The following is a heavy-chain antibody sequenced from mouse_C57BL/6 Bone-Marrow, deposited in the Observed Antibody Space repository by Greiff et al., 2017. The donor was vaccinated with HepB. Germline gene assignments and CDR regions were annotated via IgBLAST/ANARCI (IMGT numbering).Heavy chain of an antibody. D-gene: IGHD1-1*01. CDR3: VRTDYYGSSYDAMYD. CDR2: IRSKSNNYAT. J-gene: IGHJ4*01. V-gene: IGHV10-1*01. CDR1: GFSFNTYA. Sequence: EVQLVESGGGLVQPKGSLKLSCAASGFSFNTYAMNWVRQAPGKGLEWIARIRSKSNNYATDYADSVKDRFTISRDDSESMLYLQMNNLKTEATAMYDCVRTDYYGSSYDAMYDWGQGTSVTVSS.